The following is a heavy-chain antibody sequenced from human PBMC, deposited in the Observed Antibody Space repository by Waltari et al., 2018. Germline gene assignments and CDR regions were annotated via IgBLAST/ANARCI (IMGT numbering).Heavy chain of an antibody. V-gene: IGHV4-38-2*02. CDR1: GYSISSGYW. D-gene: IGHD1-26*01. Sequence: QVQLQESGPGLVKPSEDPSLTCTVSGYSISSGYWWGWIRQPPGKGLEWIASIYYSGTIQYNPSLGSRATISADTSKNQFSLRLTSVTAADTAVYYCANNEWGLPVSWGQGTVVTVSS. J-gene: IGHJ5*02. CDR3: ANNEWGLPVS. CDR2: IYYSGTI.